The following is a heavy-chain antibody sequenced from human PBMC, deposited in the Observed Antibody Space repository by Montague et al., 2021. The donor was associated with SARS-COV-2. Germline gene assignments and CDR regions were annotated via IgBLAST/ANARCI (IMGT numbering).Heavy chain of an antibody. D-gene: IGHD2-21*02. Sequence: SETLSLTCTVSRGSLRLTSYHWGWIRQPPGKGLEWIGRIYTSGSTNYNPSLKSRVTMSVDTSKNQFSLKLSSVTAADTAVYYCARESDAVDYWGQGTLVTVSS. CDR1: RGSLRLTSYH. J-gene: IGHJ4*02. CDR3: ARESDAVDY. V-gene: IGHV4-4*07. CDR2: IYTSGST.